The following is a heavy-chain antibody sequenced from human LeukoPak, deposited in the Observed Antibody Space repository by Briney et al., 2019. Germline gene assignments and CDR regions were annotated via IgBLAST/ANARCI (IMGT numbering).Heavy chain of an antibody. J-gene: IGHJ4*02. CDR1: GGSISSSSYY. Sequence: SETLSLTCNVSGGSISSSSYYWGWIRQPPGKGLEWIGSIYYGGSTYYNPSLKSRVTISVDTSKNQFSLKLSSVTAADTAVYYCARRSGTVDYWGQGTLVTVSS. CDR3: ARRSGTVDY. D-gene: IGHD6-13*01. V-gene: IGHV4-39*01. CDR2: IYYGGST.